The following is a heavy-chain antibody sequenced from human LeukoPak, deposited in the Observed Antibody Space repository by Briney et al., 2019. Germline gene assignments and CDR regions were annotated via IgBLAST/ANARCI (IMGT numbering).Heavy chain of an antibody. J-gene: IGHJ3*02. D-gene: IGHD2-21*02. CDR2: ISAYNGNT. CDR3: ARRSYCGGDCYGSDAFDI. Sequence: ASVKVSCKASGYTFINDGISWVRQAHGQGLEWMGWISAYNGNTNYEQKLQGRVTMTTDTSTSTAYMELRSLRSDDTAVYYCARRSYCGGDCYGSDAFDIWGQGTMVTVSS. CDR1: GYTFINDG. V-gene: IGHV1-18*01.